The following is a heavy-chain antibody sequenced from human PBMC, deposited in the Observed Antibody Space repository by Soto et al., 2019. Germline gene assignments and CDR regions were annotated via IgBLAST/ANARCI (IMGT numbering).Heavy chain of an antibody. CDR1: GFTFTSYC. J-gene: IGHJ4*02. CDR2: INPSGGGT. V-gene: IGHV1-46*03. D-gene: IGHD6-19*01. CDR3: ATSSCAREGSSGWPFDY. Sequence: QVQLVQSGAEVKKPGASVKVSCKTSGFTFTSYCMHWVRQAPGQGLEWMGIINPSGGGTSYAQKFQGRVTMTRDTSTSTAYMEMSSLRYEDTAMYYCATSSCAREGSSGWPFDYWGPGTLVTVSS.